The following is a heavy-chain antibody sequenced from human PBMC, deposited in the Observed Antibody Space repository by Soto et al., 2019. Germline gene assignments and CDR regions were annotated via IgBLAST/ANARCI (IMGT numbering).Heavy chain of an antibody. CDR1: GGSIISSSYY. V-gene: IGHV4-39*01. Sequence: QLQLQESGPGLVKPSETLSLTCTVSGGSIISSSYYWGWIRQPPGKGLEWIGSIYSSGSTYYNPPLKSRVTISVDTSKNQFSLKLSSVTAADTAVQYCATPVSSGYQAFEVWGQGTMVTVSS. CDR2: IYSSGST. D-gene: IGHD3-22*01. CDR3: ATPVSSGYQAFEV. J-gene: IGHJ3*01.